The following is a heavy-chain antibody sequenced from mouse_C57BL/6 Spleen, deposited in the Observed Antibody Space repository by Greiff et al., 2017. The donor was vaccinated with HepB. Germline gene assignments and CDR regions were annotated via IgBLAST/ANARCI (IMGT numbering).Heavy chain of an antibody. Sequence: QVQLQQSGAELMKPGASVKLSCKATGYTFTGYWIEWVKQRPGHGLEWIGEILPGSGSTNYNEKFKGKATFTADTSSNTAYMQLSSLTTEASASYYCARSSITTVVAHWYFDVWGTGTTVTVSS. CDR1: GYTFTGYW. V-gene: IGHV1-9*01. CDR2: ILPGSGST. D-gene: IGHD1-1*01. J-gene: IGHJ1*03. CDR3: ARSSITTVVAHWYFDV.